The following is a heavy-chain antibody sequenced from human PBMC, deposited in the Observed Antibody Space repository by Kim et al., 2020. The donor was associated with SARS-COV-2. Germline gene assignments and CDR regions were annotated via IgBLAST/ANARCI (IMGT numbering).Heavy chain of an antibody. CDR2: INAGNGNT. V-gene: IGHV1-3*01. CDR1: GYTFTSYA. D-gene: IGHD2-2*01. Sequence: ASVKVSCKASGYTFTSYAMHWVRQAPGQRLEWMGWINAGNGNTKYSQKFQGRVTITRDTSASTAYMELSSLRSEDTDVYYCARCGGSTSQYYYYYYGMDVWGQGTTVTVSS. CDR3: ARCGGSTSQYYYYYYGMDV. J-gene: IGHJ6*02.